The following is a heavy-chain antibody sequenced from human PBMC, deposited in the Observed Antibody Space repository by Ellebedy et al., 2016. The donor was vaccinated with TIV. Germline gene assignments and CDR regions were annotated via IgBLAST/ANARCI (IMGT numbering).Heavy chain of an antibody. D-gene: IGHD7-27*01. CDR2: IKQDGSEK. V-gene: IGHV3-7*01. Sequence: GGSLRLXXAASGFSFSSYWMSWVRQAPGKGLEWVANIKQDGSEKYYVDSVKGRFTISRDNAKNSVYLQMNSLRAEDTAVYYCATQNWVNFDYWGQGTLVTVSS. CDR1: GFSFSSYW. CDR3: ATQNWVNFDY. J-gene: IGHJ4*02.